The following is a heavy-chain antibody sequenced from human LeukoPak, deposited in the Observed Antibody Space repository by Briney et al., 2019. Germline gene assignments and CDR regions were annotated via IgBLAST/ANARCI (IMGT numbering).Heavy chain of an antibody. CDR3: ARGGIVVASDAFDI. Sequence: GGSLRLSCAASGFTFSSYSMNWVRQAPGKGLEWVSYISSSSSTIYYADSVKGRFTISRDNAKNSLYLQMNSLRAEDTAVYYCARGGIVVASDAFDIWGQGQWSPSLQ. D-gene: IGHD3-22*01. V-gene: IGHV3-48*01. CDR1: GFTFSSYS. J-gene: IGHJ3*02. CDR2: ISSSSSTI.